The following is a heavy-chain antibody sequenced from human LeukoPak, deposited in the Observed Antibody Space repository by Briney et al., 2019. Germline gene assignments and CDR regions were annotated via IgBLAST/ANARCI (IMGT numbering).Heavy chain of an antibody. J-gene: IGHJ4*02. CDR2: ISYDGSNK. CDR1: GFTFSSYA. Sequence: PGGSLRLSCAASGFTFSSYAMHWVRQAPGKGLEWVAVISYDGSNKYYADSVKGRFTISRDNSKNTLYLHMKSLRAEDTAVYYCAKAIWTDYLLSYFDYWGQGTLVTGSS. CDR3: AKAIWTDYLLSYFDY. D-gene: IGHD3/OR15-3a*01. V-gene: IGHV3-30-3*01.